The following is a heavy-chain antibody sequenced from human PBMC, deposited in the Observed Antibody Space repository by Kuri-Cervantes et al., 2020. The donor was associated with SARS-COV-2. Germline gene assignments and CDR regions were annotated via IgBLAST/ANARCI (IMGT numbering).Heavy chain of an antibody. J-gene: IGHJ6*03. CDR3: ARERTYYDFWSGYYYMDV. CDR2: ISGSGGST. Sequence: GESLKISCAASGFTFSSYAMSWVRQAPGKGLEWVSAISGSGGSTYYADSVKGRFTISRDNAKNSLYLQMNSLRAEDTALYYCARERTYYDFWSGYYYMDVWGKGTTVTVSS. V-gene: IGHV3-23*01. CDR1: GFTFSSYA. D-gene: IGHD3-3*01.